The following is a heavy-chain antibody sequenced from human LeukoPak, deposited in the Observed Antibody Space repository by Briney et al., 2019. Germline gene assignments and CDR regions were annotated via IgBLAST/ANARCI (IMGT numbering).Heavy chain of an antibody. CDR1: GYTFTGYY. CDR3: ARGSHYDSSGWDYYYMDV. V-gene: IGHV1-2*02. J-gene: IGHJ6*03. D-gene: IGHD3-22*01. Sequence: GASVKVSCKASGYTFTGYYMHWVRQAPGQGLEWMGWINPNSGGTNYAQKFQGRVTMTRDTSISTAYMELSSLRSEDTAVYYCARGSHYDSSGWDYYYMDVWGKGTTVTVSS. CDR2: INPNSGGT.